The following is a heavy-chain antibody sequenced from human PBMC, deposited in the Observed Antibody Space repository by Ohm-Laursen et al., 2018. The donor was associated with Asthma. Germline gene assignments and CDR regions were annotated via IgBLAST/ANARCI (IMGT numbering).Heavy chain of an antibody. CDR3: ASSYYGYFDY. V-gene: IGHV3-33*01. Sequence: SLRLSCTASGFTFSSYGMHWVRQAPGKGLEWVAVIWYDGSNKYYADSVKGRFTISRDNSKNTLYLQMNSLRAEDTAVYYCASSYYGYFDYWGQGTLVTVSS. J-gene: IGHJ4*02. CDR2: IWYDGSNK. CDR1: GFTFSSYG. D-gene: IGHD3-10*01.